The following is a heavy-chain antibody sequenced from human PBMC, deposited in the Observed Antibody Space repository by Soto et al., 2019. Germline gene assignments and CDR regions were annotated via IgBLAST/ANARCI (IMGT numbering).Heavy chain of an antibody. CDR2: IYYSGST. CDR1: GGSISSGGYY. D-gene: IGHD2-2*02. CDR3: AGTIDCSSTSCYTYRSDY. V-gene: IGHV4-31*03. J-gene: IGHJ4*02. Sequence: QVQLQESGPGLVKPSQTLSLTCTVSGGSISSGGYYWSWIRQHPGKGLEWIGYIYYSGSTYYNPSLKSRVNIAVDTSKNQFSLKLSSVTAADTAVYYCAGTIDCSSTSCYTYRSDYWGQGTLFTFSS.